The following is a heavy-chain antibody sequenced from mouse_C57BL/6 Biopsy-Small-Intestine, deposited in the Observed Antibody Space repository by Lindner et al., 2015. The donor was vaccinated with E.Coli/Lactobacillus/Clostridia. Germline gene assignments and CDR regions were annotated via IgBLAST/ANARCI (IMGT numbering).Heavy chain of an antibody. J-gene: IGHJ4*01. V-gene: IGHV1-47*01. D-gene: IGHD4-1*01. CDR1: GYTFTTYP. CDR3: ARSRNWDAAMDY. Sequence: VQLQESGAELVKPGASVKMSCKASGYTFTTYPIEWMKQNHGKSLELIGNFHPYHDDTKYNAKFKGKATLTVEKSSNTVYLELSRLTSDDSAVYYCARSRNWDAAMDYWGQGTSLTVSS. CDR2: FHPYHDDT.